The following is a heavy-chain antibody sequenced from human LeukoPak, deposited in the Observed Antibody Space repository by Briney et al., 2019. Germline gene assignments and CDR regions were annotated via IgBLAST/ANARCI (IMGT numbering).Heavy chain of an antibody. Sequence: AVNVSCKASGYTFTSYGISWVRQAPGQGLEWMGWISAYNGNTNYAQRLQGRVTMTTDTSTRTGYMELMSLRSADTAVYYCARGNYDFWSGLQPFDYWGQGTLVTVSS. V-gene: IGHV1-18*01. D-gene: IGHD3-3*01. CDR3: ARGNYDFWSGLQPFDY. J-gene: IGHJ4*02. CDR2: ISAYNGNT. CDR1: GYTFTSYG.